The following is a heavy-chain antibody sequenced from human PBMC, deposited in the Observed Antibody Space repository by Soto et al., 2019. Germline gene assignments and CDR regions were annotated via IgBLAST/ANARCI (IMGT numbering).Heavy chain of an antibody. V-gene: IGHV3-30-3*01. D-gene: IGHD6-25*01. CDR1: GFAFSSYA. Sequence: PGGSLRFSCAASGFAFSSYAMHWARQAPGKGLEWVAVISYDGSNKYYADSVKGRFTISRDNSKNTLYLQMNSLRAEDTAVYYCARDQGLDAFDIWGQGTMVTVSS. CDR2: ISYDGSNK. J-gene: IGHJ3*02. CDR3: ARDQGLDAFDI.